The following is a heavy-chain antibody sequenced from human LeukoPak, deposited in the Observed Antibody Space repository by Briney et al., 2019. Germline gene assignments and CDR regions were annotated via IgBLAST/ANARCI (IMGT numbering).Heavy chain of an antibody. CDR3: ARVSAAWFGELLRPADFDY. J-gene: IGHJ4*02. CDR2: IYHSGST. Sequence: PSETLSLTCAVSGYSISSGYYWGWIRQPPGKGLEWIGSIYHSGSTYYNPSLKSRVTISVDTSKNQFSLKLSSVAAADTAVYYCARVSAAWFGELLRPADFDYWGQGTLVTVSS. V-gene: IGHV4-38-2*01. D-gene: IGHD3-10*01. CDR1: GYSISSGYY.